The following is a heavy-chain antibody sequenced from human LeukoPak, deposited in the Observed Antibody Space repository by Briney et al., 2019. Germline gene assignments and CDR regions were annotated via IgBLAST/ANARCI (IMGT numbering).Heavy chain of an antibody. CDR1: GFTFSSYW. Sequence: PGGSLRLSCAASGFTFSSYWMHWVRQAPGKGLEWASAISGSGGSTYYADSVKGRFTISRDNSKNTLYLQMNSLRAEDTAVYYCAKDTALGDSSGYYTHDAFDIWGQGTMVTVSS. J-gene: IGHJ3*02. D-gene: IGHD3-22*01. CDR2: ISGSGGST. CDR3: AKDTALGDSSGYYTHDAFDI. V-gene: IGHV3-23*01.